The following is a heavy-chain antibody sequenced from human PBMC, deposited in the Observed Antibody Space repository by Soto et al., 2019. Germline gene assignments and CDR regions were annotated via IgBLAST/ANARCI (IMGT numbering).Heavy chain of an antibody. D-gene: IGHD1-26*01. Sequence: ASVKVSCKASGYTFTSYAMHWVRQAPGQRLEWMGWINAGNGNTKYSQKFQGRVTITRDTSASTAYMELSSLRSEDTAVYYCARLYTGNYMMYQWGQRSPVTVSS. V-gene: IGHV1-3*01. CDR3: ARLYTGNYMMYQ. J-gene: IGHJ4*02. CDR1: GYTFTSYA. CDR2: INAGNGNT.